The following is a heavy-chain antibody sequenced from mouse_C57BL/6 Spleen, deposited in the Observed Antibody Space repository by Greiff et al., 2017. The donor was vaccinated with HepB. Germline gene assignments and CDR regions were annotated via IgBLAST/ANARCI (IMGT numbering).Heavy chain of an antibody. CDR2: FNMYSGAT. J-gene: IGHJ3*01. CDR3: AVRRTWVTY. CDR1: YFAFIASA. Sequence: LQQSGAELVRPGSSVKLSCKASYFAFIASAMHWVKQSPGHGLEWIGSFNMYSGATEYSENLKGKATLTANTSTSTAYMELSSLTSEDSADYYLAVRRTWVTYWGQGTLVTVSA. V-gene: IGHV1-49*01.